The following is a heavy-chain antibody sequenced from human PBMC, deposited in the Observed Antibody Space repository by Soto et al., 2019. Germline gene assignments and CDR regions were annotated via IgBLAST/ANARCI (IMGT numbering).Heavy chain of an antibody. CDR3: ARYSSSSGDY. V-gene: IGHV1-8*01. Sequence: ASVKVSCKASGYTFTSYDINWVRQATGQGLEWMGWMNPNSGNTGYAQKLQGRVTMTRNTSISTAYMELSSLRSEDTAVYYCARYSSSSGDYWGQGTLVTVSS. CDR1: GYTFTSYD. CDR2: MNPNSGNT. D-gene: IGHD6-6*01. J-gene: IGHJ4*02.